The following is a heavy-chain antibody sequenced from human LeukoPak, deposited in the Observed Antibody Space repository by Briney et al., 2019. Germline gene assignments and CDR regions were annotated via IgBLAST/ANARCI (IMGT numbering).Heavy chain of an antibody. V-gene: IGHV3-23*01. Sequence: GGSLRLFCAASGFAFSSYAMNWVRQAPGKGVEWVSAICGSGGSTYYADSVKGRFTISRDNSKNTLYLQMNSLRAEDTAVYYCAKEGRAAAGTGLSWFDPWGQGTLVTVSS. D-gene: IGHD6-13*01. CDR3: AKEGRAAAGTGLSWFDP. CDR2: ICGSGGST. CDR1: GFAFSSYA. J-gene: IGHJ5*02.